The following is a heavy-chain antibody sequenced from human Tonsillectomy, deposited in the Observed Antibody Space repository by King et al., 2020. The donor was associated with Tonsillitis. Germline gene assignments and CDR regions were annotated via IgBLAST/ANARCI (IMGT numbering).Heavy chain of an antibody. CDR2: TSYIGST. Sequence: VQLQESGPGLVKPSETLSLTCTVSGDSISTYYWSWIRQPPGKGLEWIAYTSYIGSTNYNPSLKSRVTISVDTSKNQFSLNLSSVTAADTAVYYCARRITMVRGQSAFDLWGRGTLVTVSS. V-gene: IGHV4-59*08. D-gene: IGHD3-10*01. CDR1: GDSISTYY. J-gene: IGHJ2*01. CDR3: ARRITMVRGQSAFDL.